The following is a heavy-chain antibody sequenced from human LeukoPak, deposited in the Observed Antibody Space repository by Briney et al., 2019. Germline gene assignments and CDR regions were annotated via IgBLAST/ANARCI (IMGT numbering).Heavy chain of an antibody. Sequence: GESLKISCKSSGYTFTHDWIGWVRQMPGKGLEWMGIIYPRDSTTRYSPAFEGQVTISVDKSITTAYLQWSSLKASDTAMYYCARRAIIQGTSALDFWGQGTVVVVSS. D-gene: IGHD3-3*01. CDR1: GYTFTHDW. J-gene: IGHJ4*02. CDR3: ARRAIIQGTSALDF. CDR2: IYPRDSTT. V-gene: IGHV5-51*01.